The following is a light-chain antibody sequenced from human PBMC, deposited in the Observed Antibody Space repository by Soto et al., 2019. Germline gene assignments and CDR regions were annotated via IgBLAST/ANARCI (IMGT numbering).Light chain of an antibody. Sequence: EIVLTQSPGTLSLSPGERATLSCRASQSVSSSYLAWYQQKPGQAPRVLIHGASSRATGIPARFSGSGSGTDFTLTISSLEPEDFAVYYCQQRSNFGQGTRLEI. J-gene: IGKJ5*01. CDR1: QSVSSSY. CDR3: QQRSN. V-gene: IGKV3D-20*02. CDR2: GAS.